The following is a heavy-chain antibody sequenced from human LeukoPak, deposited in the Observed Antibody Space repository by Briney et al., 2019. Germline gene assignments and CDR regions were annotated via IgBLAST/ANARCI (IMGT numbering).Heavy chain of an antibody. CDR2: INYSGST. V-gene: IGHV4-39*01. J-gene: IGHJ4*02. CDR3: ASYYNVVFDY. CDR1: GGSISSSSYY. Sequence: PSETLSLTCTVSGGSISSSSYYWGWIRQPPGKGLEWIGSINYSGSTYYNPSLKSRVTISVDTSKNQFSLKLSSVTAADTAVYYCASYYNVVFDYWGQGTLVTVSS. D-gene: IGHD3-10*01.